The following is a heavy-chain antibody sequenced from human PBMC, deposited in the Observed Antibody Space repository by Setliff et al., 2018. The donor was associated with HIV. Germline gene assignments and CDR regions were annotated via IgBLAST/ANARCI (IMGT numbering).Heavy chain of an antibody. CDR3: ARGRVFCDGDSCYHFDY. Sequence: SETLSLTCTVSGGSIWNYYWSWIRRPPGKGLEWIGYVYSSGSATHNPSLKSPVSISVDTSKNQFYLTLSSVTAADTAVYYCARGRVFCDGDSCYHFDYWGQGVLVTVSS. J-gene: IGHJ4*02. CDR2: VYSSGSA. V-gene: IGHV4-59*12. D-gene: IGHD2-21*02. CDR1: GGSIWNYY.